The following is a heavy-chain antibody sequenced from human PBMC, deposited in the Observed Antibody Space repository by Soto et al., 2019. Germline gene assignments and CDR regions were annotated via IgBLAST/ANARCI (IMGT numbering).Heavy chain of an antibody. D-gene: IGHD6-13*01. CDR3: ARDSSSWFDYYYYYGMDV. V-gene: IGHV3-48*03. CDR1: GFTFSSYE. Sequence: GGSLRLSCAASGFTFSSYEMNWVRQAPGKGLEWVSYISSSGSTIYYADSVKGRFTISRDNAKNSLYLQMNSLRDEDTAVYYCARDSSSWFDYYYYYGMDVWGQGTTVTVSS. J-gene: IGHJ6*02. CDR2: ISSSGSTI.